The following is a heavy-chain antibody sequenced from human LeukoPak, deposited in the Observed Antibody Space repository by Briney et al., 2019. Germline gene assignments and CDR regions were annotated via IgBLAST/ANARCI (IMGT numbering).Heavy chain of an antibody. V-gene: IGHV1-69*01. CDR3: ARGGSSSWYQKYYFDY. J-gene: IGHJ4*02. Sequence: GSSVKVSCKASGGTFSSYAISWVRQAPGQGLEWMGGIIPIFGTANYAQKFQGRVTITADESTSTAYMGLSSLRSEDTAVYYCARGGSSSWYQKYYFDYWGQGTLVTVSS. CDR2: IIPIFGTA. D-gene: IGHD6-13*01. CDR1: GGTFSSYA.